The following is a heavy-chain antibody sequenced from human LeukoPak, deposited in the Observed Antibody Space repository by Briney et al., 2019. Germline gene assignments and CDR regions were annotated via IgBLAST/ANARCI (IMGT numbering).Heavy chain of an antibody. CDR3: TREEEMTTVTSATTRYYYYMDV. CDR1: GFTFGDYA. J-gene: IGHJ6*03. CDR2: IRSKAYGGTT. D-gene: IGHD4-17*01. Sequence: GGSLRLSCTASGFTFGDYAMSWVRQAPGKGLEWVGFIRSKAYGGTTEYAASVKGRFTISRDDSKSIAYLQMNSLKTEDTAVYYCTREEEMTTVTSATTRYYYYMDVWGKGTTVTISS. V-gene: IGHV3-49*04.